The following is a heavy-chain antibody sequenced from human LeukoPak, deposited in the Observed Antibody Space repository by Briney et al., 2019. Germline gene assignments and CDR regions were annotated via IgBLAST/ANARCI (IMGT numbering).Heavy chain of an antibody. J-gene: IGHJ6*02. D-gene: IGHD5-18*01. V-gene: IGHV5-51*01. Sequence: PGESLKISCKGSGYTFTSYWIAWVRQMPGKGLEWMGIIYPGDSETRYSPSFQGQVTISADKSISTAYLQWSSLKASDTAMYYCARPSGYSYGTLGGMDVWGQGTTVTVSS. CDR1: GYTFTSYW. CDR2: IYPGDSET. CDR3: ARPSGYSYGTLGGMDV.